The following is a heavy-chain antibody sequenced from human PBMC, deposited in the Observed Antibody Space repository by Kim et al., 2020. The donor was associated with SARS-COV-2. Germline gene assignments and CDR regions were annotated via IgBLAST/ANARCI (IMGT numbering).Heavy chain of an antibody. J-gene: IGHJ3*02. D-gene: IGHD3-22*01. V-gene: IGHV3-74*01. CDR2: INSDGSST. CDR3: ARDQYYYDSSGYYYDDAFDI. Sequence: GGSLRLSCAASGFTFSSYWMHWVRQAPGKGLVWVSRINSDGSSTSYADSVKRRFTISRDNAKNTLYLQMNSLRAEDTAVYYCARDQYYYDSSGYYYDDAFDIWGQGTMVTVSS. CDR1: GFTFSSYW.